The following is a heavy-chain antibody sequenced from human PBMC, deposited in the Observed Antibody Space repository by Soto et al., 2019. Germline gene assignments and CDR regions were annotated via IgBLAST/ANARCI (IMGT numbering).Heavy chain of an antibody. J-gene: IGHJ4*02. CDR2: ISSRSSGI. CDR3: ARGVLDY. CDR1: GFNFSGYA. V-gene: IGHV3-48*03. D-gene: IGHD2-8*02. Sequence: VQLVESGGGLAQPGGSLRLSCGGSGFNFSGYAMNWVRQAPGKGLEWVSYISSRSSGIHYADSVKGRFTISRDNGKRSLYLQMNSLRGEDTGIYYCARGVLDYWGQGALVTVSS.